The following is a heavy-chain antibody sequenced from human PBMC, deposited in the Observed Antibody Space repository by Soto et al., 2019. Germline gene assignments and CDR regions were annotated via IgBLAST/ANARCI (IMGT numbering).Heavy chain of an antibody. V-gene: IGHV4-34*01. CDR3: ARGVYYDFWSGYLDYYYYGMDV. CDR2: INHSGST. J-gene: IGHJ6*02. D-gene: IGHD3-3*01. Sequence: LSLTCAVYGGSFSGYYWSWIRQPPGKGLEWIGEINHSGSTNYNPSLKSRVTISVDTSKNQFSLKPSSVTAADTAVYYCARGVYYDFWSGYLDYYYYGMDVWGQGTTVTVSS. CDR1: GGSFSGYY.